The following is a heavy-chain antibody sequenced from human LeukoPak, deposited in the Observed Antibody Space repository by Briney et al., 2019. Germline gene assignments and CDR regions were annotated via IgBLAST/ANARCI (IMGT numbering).Heavy chain of an antibody. J-gene: IGHJ4*02. Sequence: GGSLRLSCAASGFTFSSYWMSWVRQAPGKGLEWVTNIKQYGSEKYYMDSVKGRFTISRDNAKNSLYLQMNSLRAEDTAVYYCARTGHSSGWSAYFDYWGQGTLVTVSS. V-gene: IGHV3-7*01. D-gene: IGHD6-19*01. CDR3: ARTGHSSGWSAYFDY. CDR2: IKQYGSEK. CDR1: GFTFSSYW.